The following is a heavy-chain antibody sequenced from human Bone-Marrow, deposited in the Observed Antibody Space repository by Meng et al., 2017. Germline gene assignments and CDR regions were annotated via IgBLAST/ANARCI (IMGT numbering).Heavy chain of an antibody. J-gene: IGHJ4*02. CDR3: ARRTAVSGMTFDY. Sequence: GQRVEVGGEVKKPGASVKFSCKASGYTFTSYAMHWVRQAPGQRLEWMGWINAGNGNTKYSQKFQGRVTITRDTSASTAYMELSSLRSEDTAVYYCARRTAVSGMTFDYWGQGTLVTVSS. V-gene: IGHV1-3*01. CDR2: INAGNGNT. D-gene: IGHD4-17*01. CDR1: GYTFTSYA.